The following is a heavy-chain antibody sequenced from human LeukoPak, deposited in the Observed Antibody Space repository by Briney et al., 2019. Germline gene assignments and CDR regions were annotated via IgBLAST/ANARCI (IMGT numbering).Heavy chain of an antibody. J-gene: IGHJ4*02. Sequence: PGGSLRLSCAASGFTFSTYAMGWVRQAPGKGLEWVSSIKGSGGDPFCADSVKGRFTISRDNSKNMLFLQLNSLRAEDSAVYYCAKGGHDFNPFYWWGQGTLVTVSS. V-gene: IGHV3-23*01. CDR1: GFTFSTYA. CDR2: IKGSGGDP. CDR3: AKGGHDFNPFYW. D-gene: IGHD2-21*02.